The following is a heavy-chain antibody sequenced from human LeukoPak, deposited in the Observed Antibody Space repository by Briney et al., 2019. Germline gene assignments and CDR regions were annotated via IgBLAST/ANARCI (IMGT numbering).Heavy chain of an antibody. J-gene: IGHJ4*02. CDR2: ISGSGTNT. CDR3: AKIGEDILTGADY. CDR1: GFAFSSYG. V-gene: IGHV3-23*01. D-gene: IGHD3-9*01. Sequence: GGSLRLSCAASGFAFSSYGMSWVRQAPGKGLEWVSGISGSGTNTNYADSVKGRFTISRDNSKNTVYLQMNSLRPEDTAVYYCAKIGEDILTGADYWGQGTLVTVSS.